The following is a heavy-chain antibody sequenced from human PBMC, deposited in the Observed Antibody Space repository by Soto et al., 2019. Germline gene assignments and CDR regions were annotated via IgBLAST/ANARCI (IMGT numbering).Heavy chain of an antibody. CDR3: ARGFDNSCHGLLCFDY. J-gene: IGHJ4*02. V-gene: IGHV5-51*01. CDR1: GYGFSIYW. CDR2: IYPGESET. Sequence: PGESLKISCNGSGYGFSIYWIAWVRQMPGKGLEWMGIIYPGESETRYNPSFQGQVTISADKSISTAYLQWSSLKASDTAMYFCARGFDNSCHGLLCFDYWGQGTLVTVSP. D-gene: IGHD5-18*01.